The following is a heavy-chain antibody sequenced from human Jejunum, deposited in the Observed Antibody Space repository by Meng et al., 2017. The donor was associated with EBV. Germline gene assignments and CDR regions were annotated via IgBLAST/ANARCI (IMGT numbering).Heavy chain of an antibody. D-gene: IGHD3-10*01. J-gene: IGHJ4*02. CDR2: IYHSGLT. CDR1: GGSISNKVW. V-gene: IGHV4-4*02. CDR3: ARSPGSWRLDY. Sequence: QGQSQESGPGLVNLSGTRSLTCAGPGGSISNKVWWNWVRQPPGKGLEWIGEIYHSGLTNYNPSLKSRVTISVDTSKNKFSLNLASVTAADTAVYYCARSPGSWRLDYWGPGTLVTVSS.